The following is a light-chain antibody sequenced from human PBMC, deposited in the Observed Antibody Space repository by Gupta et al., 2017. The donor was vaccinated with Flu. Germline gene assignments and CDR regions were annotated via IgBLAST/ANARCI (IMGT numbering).Light chain of an antibody. Sequence: DIQMTQSPSSLSASVGDRVTITCRASQSISSYLNWYQQKPGKAPKLLIYAASSLQSGVPSRFSGSGSGTDFTLTISSRQPEDFATYYCQQSYSTPSPTFGGGTKVEIK. CDR1: QSISSY. CDR2: AAS. J-gene: IGKJ4*01. V-gene: IGKV1-39*01. CDR3: QQSYSTPSPT.